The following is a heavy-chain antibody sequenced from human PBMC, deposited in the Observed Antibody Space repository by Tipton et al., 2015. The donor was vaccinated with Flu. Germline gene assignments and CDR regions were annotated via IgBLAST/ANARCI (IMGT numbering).Heavy chain of an antibody. D-gene: IGHD3-16*02. CDR2: IYNAGST. Sequence: SGDSIRNDYFWGWIRQPPGKGLEWIGYIYNAGSTNYNPSLKSRVTISADTSKNQLSLKLRSVTAADTAVYYCARRGYLGSAYEDWGQGALVTVSS. CDR1: GDSIRNDYF. V-gene: IGHV4-59*01. CDR3: ARRGYLGSAYED. J-gene: IGHJ4*02.